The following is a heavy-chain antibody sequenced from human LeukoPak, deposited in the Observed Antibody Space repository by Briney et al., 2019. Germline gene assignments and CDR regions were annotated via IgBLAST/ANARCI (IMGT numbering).Heavy chain of an antibody. D-gene: IGHD3-10*01. V-gene: IGHV1-18*01. Sequence: ASVKVSCKASGYTFTSYGISWVRQAPGQGLEWMGWISAYNGNTNYAQKLQGRVTMTTDTSTSTAYMELRSLRSDDTAVYYCARDRTRKPTENHYGSGSLYWGQGNLVTVSS. CDR3: ARDRTRKPTENHYGSGSLY. CDR2: ISAYNGNT. J-gene: IGHJ4*02. CDR1: GYTFTSYG.